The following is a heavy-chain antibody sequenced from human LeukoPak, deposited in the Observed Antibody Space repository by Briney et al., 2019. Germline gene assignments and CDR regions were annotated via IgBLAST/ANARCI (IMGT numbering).Heavy chain of an antibody. D-gene: IGHD6-6*01. CDR2: INPNSGGT. Sequence: ASVKVSCKASGYTFTGYYMHWVRQAPGQGLEWMGWINPNSGGTNYAQKFQGRVTMTRDTSISTACMELSRLRSDDTAVYYCARELYSSSPFDYWGQGTLVTVSS. CDR1: GYTFTGYY. J-gene: IGHJ4*02. V-gene: IGHV1-2*02. CDR3: ARELYSSSPFDY.